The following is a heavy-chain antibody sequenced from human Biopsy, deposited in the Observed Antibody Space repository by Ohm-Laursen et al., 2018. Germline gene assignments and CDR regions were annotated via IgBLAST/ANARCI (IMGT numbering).Heavy chain of an antibody. CDR1: GGSIISFY. CDR2: IYPGGST. CDR3: ASVVLGPTNDAFDL. Sequence: SETLSLTCTVSGGSIISFYWSWIRQPAGKGLEWIGRIYPGGSTNYNPSLKSRVTMSVDTSKKQLSLRLRSVTAADTAMYYCASVVLGPTNDAFDLWGQGTMVVASS. D-gene: IGHD3-22*01. J-gene: IGHJ3*01. V-gene: IGHV4-4*07.